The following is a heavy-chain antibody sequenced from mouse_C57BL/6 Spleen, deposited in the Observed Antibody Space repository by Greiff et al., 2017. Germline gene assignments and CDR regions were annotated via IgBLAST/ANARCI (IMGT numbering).Heavy chain of an antibody. V-gene: IGHV14-4*01. CDR3: TTAISIDY. Sequence: VQLKESGAELVRPGASVKLSCTASGFNIKDDYMHWVKQRPEQGLEWIGWIDPENGDTEYASKFQGKATITADTSSNTAYLQLSSLTSEDTAVYYCTTAISIDYWGQGTTLTVSS. CDR1: GFNIKDDY. J-gene: IGHJ2*01. CDR2: IDPENGDT.